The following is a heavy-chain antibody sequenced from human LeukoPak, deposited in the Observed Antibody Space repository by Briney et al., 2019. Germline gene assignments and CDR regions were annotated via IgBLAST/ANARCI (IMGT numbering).Heavy chain of an antibody. CDR2: LSANGRNT. J-gene: IGHJ4*02. CDR1: GFTFSSYG. V-gene: IGHV3-23*01. D-gene: IGHD4-23*01. Sequence: GGSLRLSCAASGFTFSSYGMHWVRQAPGKGLEWVSGLSANGRNTYYADSVKGRFSVSRDNSNNALYLQMNSLRAEDTAVYYCARDVHGGAFDYWGQGTLVTVSS. CDR3: ARDVHGGAFDY.